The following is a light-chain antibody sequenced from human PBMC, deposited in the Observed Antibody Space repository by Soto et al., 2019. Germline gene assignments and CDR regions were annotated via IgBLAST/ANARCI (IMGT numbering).Light chain of an antibody. V-gene: IGLV2-14*01. CDR1: SSDVGGYNY. CDR2: EVS. Sequence: QSVLTQPASVSGSPGQSITISCTGTSSDVGGYNYVSWYQQHPGKAPKLMIYEVSNRPSGVSNRFSGSKSGNTASLTISGLQAEDEADYYCAAWDDSLNGHVFGGGTKVTVL. J-gene: IGLJ3*02. CDR3: AAWDDSLNGHV.